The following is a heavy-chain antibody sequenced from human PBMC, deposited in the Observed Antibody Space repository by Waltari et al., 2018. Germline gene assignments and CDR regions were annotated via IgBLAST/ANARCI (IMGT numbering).Heavy chain of an antibody. CDR3: VRGSRWGHGLND. CDR2: LYNSDTGAT. V-gene: IGHV4-59*01. CDR1: GVSISSDY. D-gene: IGHD2-21*02. Sequence: QVQLREPGPGLMKPSETLSLTCTVSGVSISSDYWIWIRQPPGKGLQWVGYLYNSDTGATRNNPSLESRVTISMDMSKNQFSLKMTSVTAADTAIYYCVRGSRWGHGLNDWGQGTLVTVSS. J-gene: IGHJ4*02.